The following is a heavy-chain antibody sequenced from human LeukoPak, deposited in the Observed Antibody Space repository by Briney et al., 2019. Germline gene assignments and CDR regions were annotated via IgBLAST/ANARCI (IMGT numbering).Heavy chain of an antibody. CDR3: AREPPIYYDSSGYNYGRAFDI. J-gene: IGHJ3*02. V-gene: IGHV1-8*01. CDR2: MNPNSGNT. Sequence: ASVKVSCKASGYTFTSYDINWVRQATGQGLEWMGWMNPNSGNTGYAQKFQGRVTMTRNTSISTAYMELSSLRSEDTAVYYCAREPPIYYDSSGYNYGRAFDIWGQGTMVTVSS. D-gene: IGHD3-22*01. CDR1: GYTFTSYD.